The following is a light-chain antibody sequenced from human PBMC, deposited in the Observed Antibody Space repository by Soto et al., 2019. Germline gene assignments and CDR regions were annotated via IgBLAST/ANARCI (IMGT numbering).Light chain of an antibody. CDR2: DAS. V-gene: IGKV1-33*01. CDR3: QQYDNLPPYT. J-gene: IGKJ2*01. Sequence: DIQMTQSPSSLSASVGDRVTITCQASQDISNYLNWYQQKPGKAPKLLVYDASNLETGVPSRFSVSGSGTDLTFSISSLQPEDIAAYYCQQYDNLPPYTFGQGTKLEIK. CDR1: QDISNY.